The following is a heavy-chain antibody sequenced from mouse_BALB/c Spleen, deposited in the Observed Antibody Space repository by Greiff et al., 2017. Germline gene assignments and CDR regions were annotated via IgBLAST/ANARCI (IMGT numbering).Heavy chain of an antibody. CDR1: GFTFSSYG. V-gene: IGHV5-6*01. CDR2: ISSGGSYT. Sequence: DVQLVESGGDLVKPGGSLKLSCAASGFTFSSYGMSWVRQTPDKRLEWVATISSGGSYTYYPDSVKGRFTISRDNAKNTLYLQMSSLKSEDTAMYYCARHAVFDYWGQGTTLTVSS. J-gene: IGHJ2*01. D-gene: IGHD3-3*01. CDR3: ARHAVFDY.